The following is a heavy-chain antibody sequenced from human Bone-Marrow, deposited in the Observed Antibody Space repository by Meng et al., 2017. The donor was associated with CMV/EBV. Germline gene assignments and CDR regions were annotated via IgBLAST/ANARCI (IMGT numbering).Heavy chain of an antibody. J-gene: IGHJ4*02. CDR1: GGSISSPTYY. D-gene: IGHD3-10*01. CDR2: VHYSGDT. V-gene: IGHV4-39*01. CDR3: ATAYGSGRESHDY. Sequence: SETLSLTCTVSGGSISSPTYYWGWIRQPPGKGLEWIGSVHYSGDTDYNPSLKSRVTMSVDTSKNQFSLKLSSVTAADTAVYYCATAYGSGRESHDYWGQGTLVTVSS.